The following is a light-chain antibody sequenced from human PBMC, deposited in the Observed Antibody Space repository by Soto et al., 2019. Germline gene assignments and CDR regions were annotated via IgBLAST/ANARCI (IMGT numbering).Light chain of an antibody. CDR3: QQYGSSPWT. CDR2: GAS. V-gene: IGKV3-20*01. Sequence: EIVLTQSPGTLSLSPGESATLSCRASQSVSSSYLAWYQQKPGQAPRLLIYGASSRATGIPDRFSGSGSGTDFTLSISRLEPEYFAVYYCQQYGSSPWTFGQWTKVEIK. CDR1: QSVSSSY. J-gene: IGKJ1*01.